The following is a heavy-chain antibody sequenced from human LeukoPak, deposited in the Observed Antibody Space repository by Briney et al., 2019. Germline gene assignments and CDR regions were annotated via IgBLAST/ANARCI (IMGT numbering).Heavy chain of an antibody. CDR2: IYYSGST. CDR3: ARAARGSSGYYYYYYMDV. J-gene: IGHJ6*03. D-gene: IGHD6-13*01. CDR1: GGSISSGGYS. V-gene: IGHV4-30-4*07. Sequence: SETLSLTCAVSGGSISSGGYSWSWIRQPPGKGLEWIGYIYYSGSTYYNPSLKSRVTISVDTSKNQFSLKLSSVTAADTAVYYCARAARGSSGYYYYYYMDVWGKGTTVTVSS.